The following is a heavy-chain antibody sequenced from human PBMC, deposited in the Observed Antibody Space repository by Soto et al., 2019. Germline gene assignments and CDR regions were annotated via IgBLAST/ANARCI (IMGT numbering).Heavy chain of an antibody. V-gene: IGHV4-39*01. Sequence: SETLSLTCTVSGGSISSSSYYWGWIRQPPGKGLEWIGSIYYSGSTYYNPSLKSRVTISVDTSKNQFSLKLSSVTAADTAVYYCARYSSGSDYWGQGTLVTVS. J-gene: IGHJ4*02. CDR3: ARYSSGSDY. CDR2: IYYSGST. D-gene: IGHD6-19*01. CDR1: GGSISSSSYY.